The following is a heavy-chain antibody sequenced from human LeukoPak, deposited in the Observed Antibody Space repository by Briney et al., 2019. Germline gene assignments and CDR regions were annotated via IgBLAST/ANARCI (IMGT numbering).Heavy chain of an antibody. Sequence: GGSLRLSCAASGFTFSSYAMHWVRQAPGKGLEWVAVISYDGSNKYYADSVKGRFTISRDNSKNTLYLQMNRLRAEDTAVHYCARDTYMWNWFDPWGQGTLVTVSS. J-gene: IGHJ5*02. D-gene: IGHD2-21*01. CDR2: ISYDGSNK. V-gene: IGHV3-30-3*01. CDR1: GFTFSSYA. CDR3: ARDTYMWNWFDP.